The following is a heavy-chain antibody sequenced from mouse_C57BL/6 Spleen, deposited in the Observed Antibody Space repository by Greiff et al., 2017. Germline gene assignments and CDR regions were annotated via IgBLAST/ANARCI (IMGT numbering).Heavy chain of an antibody. J-gene: IGHJ2*01. V-gene: IGHV1-69*01. Sequence: QVQLQQPGAELVMPGASVKLSCKASGYTFTSYWMHWVKQMPGQGLEWIGEIDPSDSYTNYNQKFKGKSPLTVDKSSSTAYMQLSSLTSEDSAVYYCARSRDYHYFDYWGQGTTLTVSS. D-gene: IGHD2-4*01. CDR1: GYTFTSYW. CDR3: ARSRDYHYFDY. CDR2: IDPSDSYT.